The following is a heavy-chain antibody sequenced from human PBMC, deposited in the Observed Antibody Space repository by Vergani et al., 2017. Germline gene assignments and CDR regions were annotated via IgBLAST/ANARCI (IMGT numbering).Heavy chain of an antibody. CDR3: ARGGYSGPPLL. J-gene: IGHJ4*02. Sequence: QVQLVQSGAEVKKPGSSVKVSCKASGGTFSSYAISWVRQAPGQGLEWMGRIIPIFGTANYAQKFQGRVTITRDTSESKAYMELGSLRSEETAVYYCARGGYSGPPLLWGQGTLVTVSS. CDR1: GGTFSSYA. CDR2: IIPIFGTA. D-gene: IGHD5-12*01. V-gene: IGHV1-69*06.